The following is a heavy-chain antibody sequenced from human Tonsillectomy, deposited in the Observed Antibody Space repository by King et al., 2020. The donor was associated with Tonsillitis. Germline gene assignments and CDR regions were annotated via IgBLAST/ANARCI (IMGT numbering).Heavy chain of an antibody. CDR2: ISAYNGNT. CDR1: GYTFNSYG. Sequence: QLVQSGAEVKKPGASVKVSCKASGYTFNSYGISWVRQAPGQGLEWMGWISAYNGNTNYAQKFQGRVTMTTDTSTDTAYMELRSLRSDDTAVYYCARALWESHYYDTCDFWDFDLWGRGTLVIVSS. J-gene: IGHJ2*01. CDR3: ARALWESHYYDTCDFWDFDL. V-gene: IGHV1-18*01. D-gene: IGHD3-22*01.